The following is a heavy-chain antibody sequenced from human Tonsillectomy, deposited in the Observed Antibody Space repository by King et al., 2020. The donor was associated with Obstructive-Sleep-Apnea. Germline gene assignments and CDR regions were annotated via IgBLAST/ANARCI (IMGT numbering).Heavy chain of an antibody. V-gene: IGHV4-59*08. CDR3: ARHLGGLWYFDL. J-gene: IGHJ2*01. Sequence: MQLQESGPGLVKPSETLSLTCSVSGGSISGYYWSWVRQPPGKGLEVIAYIYYTGTTNYNPSLKSRVIISVDTSKNQFSLKLSSVTAADTAIYYCARHLGGLWYFDLWGRGTLVTVSS. CDR2: IYYTGTT. D-gene: IGHD3-16*01. CDR1: GGSISGYY.